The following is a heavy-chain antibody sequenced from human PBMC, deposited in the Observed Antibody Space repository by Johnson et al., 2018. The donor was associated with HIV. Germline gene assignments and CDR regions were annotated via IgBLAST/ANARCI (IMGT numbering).Heavy chain of an antibody. J-gene: IGHJ3*02. CDR1: GFIFNDYA. CDR3: AKDRARGWLQFHDAFDI. Sequence: VQLVESGGGLVQPGRSLRLSCAASGFIFNDYAMSWVRQAPGKGLEWVSSISDTSGATDYADSVKGRFTISRDNSKNTLSLQMNSLRVEDTAVYYCAKDRARGWLQFHDAFDIWGQGTMVTVSS. V-gene: IGHV3-23*04. CDR2: ISDTSGAT. D-gene: IGHD5-24*01.